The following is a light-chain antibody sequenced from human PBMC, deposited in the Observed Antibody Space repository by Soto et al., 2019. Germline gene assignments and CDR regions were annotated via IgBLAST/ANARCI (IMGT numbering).Light chain of an antibody. CDR2: FAS. CDR3: QHYNKWPLT. Sequence: EIVMTQSPSALYVSTGDKVTLSCRASQSISNNLAWYQQKPGQAPRLLIYFASTRANGIPARFSGSGSGTEFSLTIRSLQSEDRGLYYCQHYNKWPLTFGGGTKVETK. CDR1: QSISNN. J-gene: IGKJ4*01. V-gene: IGKV3-15*01.